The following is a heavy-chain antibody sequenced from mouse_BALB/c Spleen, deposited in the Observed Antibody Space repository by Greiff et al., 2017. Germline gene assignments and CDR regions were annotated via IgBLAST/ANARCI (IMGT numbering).Heavy chain of an antibody. D-gene: IGHD2-2*01. CDR3: ARSEDYGYDSLFAY. Sequence: QVHVKQSGAELAKPGASVKMSCKASGYTFTSYWMHWVKQRPGQGLEWIGYINPSTGYTEYNQKFKDKATLTADKSSSTAYMQLSSLTSEDSAVYYGARSEDYGYDSLFAYWGQGTLVTVSA. CDR1: GYTFTSYW. J-gene: IGHJ3*01. V-gene: IGHV1-7*01. CDR2: INPSTGYT.